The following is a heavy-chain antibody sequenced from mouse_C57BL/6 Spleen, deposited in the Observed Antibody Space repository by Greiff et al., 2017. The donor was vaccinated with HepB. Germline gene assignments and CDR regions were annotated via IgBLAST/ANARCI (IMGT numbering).Heavy chain of an antibody. J-gene: IGHJ2*01. Sequence: QVQLQQSGAELVRPGASVKLSCTASGYTFTDYYINWVKQRPGQGLEWIARIYPGSGNTYYNEKFKGKATLTAEKSSSTAYMQLSSLTSEDSAVYFCARDYDCDYWGQGTTLTVSS. CDR2: IYPGSGNT. D-gene: IGHD2-4*01. V-gene: IGHV1-76*01. CDR1: GYTFTDYY. CDR3: ARDYDCDY.